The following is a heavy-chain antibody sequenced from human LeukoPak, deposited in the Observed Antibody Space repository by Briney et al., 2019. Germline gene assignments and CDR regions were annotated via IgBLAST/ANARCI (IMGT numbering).Heavy chain of an antibody. V-gene: IGHV4-34*01. J-gene: IGHJ5*02. CDR3: ARGYGSGSS. CDR2: VYHTGST. Sequence: PSETLSLTCAVFSGSLSGYHRTWIRQPPGKGLEWIGEVYHTGSTNYNPSIKSRVTISVDTSKNQFSLKLNSVTAADTAVYYCARGYGSGSSWGEGTLVTVSA. D-gene: IGHD3-10*01. CDR1: SGSLSGYH.